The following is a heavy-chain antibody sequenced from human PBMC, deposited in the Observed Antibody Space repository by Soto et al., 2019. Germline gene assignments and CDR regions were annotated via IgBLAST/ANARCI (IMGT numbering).Heavy chain of an antibody. CDR3: ARFRLWDDGVDYYGMDV. CDR2: IYYSGST. CDR1: GGSISSSSYY. V-gene: IGHV4-39*01. D-gene: IGHD5-18*01. J-gene: IGHJ6*02. Sequence: SETLSLTCTVSGGSISSSSYYWGWIRQPPGKGLEWIGSIYYSGSTYYNPSLKSRVTISVDTSKNQFSLKLSSVTAADTAVYYCARFRLWDDGVDYYGMDVWGQGTTVTV.